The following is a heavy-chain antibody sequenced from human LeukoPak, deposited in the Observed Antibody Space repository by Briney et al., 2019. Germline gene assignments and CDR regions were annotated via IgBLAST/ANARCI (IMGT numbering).Heavy chain of an antibody. CDR3: AKGPYYDILTGYGGY. CDR2: ISGSGGST. V-gene: IGHV3-23*01. J-gene: IGHJ4*02. D-gene: IGHD3-9*01. CDR1: GFTFSSYA. Sequence: GGSLRLSCAASGFTFSSYAMSWVRQAPGKGLEWVSAISGSGGSTYYADSVKGRFTISSDNSKNTLYLQMNSLRAEDTAVYYCAKGPYYDILTGYGGYWGQGTLVTVSS.